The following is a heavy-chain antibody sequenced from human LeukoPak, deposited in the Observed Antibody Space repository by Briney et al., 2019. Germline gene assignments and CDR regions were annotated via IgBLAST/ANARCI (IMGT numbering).Heavy chain of an antibody. CDR1: GGSFSGYY. J-gene: IGHJ4*02. CDR3: ARVRGVPAAIPWGDHLVDY. V-gene: IGHV4-34*01. Sequence: PSETLSLTCAVYGGSFSGYYWSWLRQPPGKGLEWIGGINHSGSTNYNPSLKSRVTISVDTSKNQFSLKLSSVTAADTAVYYCARVRGVPAAIPWGDHLVDYWGQGTLVTVSS. D-gene: IGHD2-2*02. CDR2: INHSGST.